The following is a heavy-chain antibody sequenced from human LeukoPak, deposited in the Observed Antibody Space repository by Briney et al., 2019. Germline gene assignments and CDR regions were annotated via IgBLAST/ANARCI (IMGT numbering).Heavy chain of an antibody. J-gene: IGHJ5*02. Sequence: GGSLRLSCATSGFSFSSYGMSWVRQAPGKGLEWVSSISGLSGRTYYADSVKGRVTISRDNSKNALSLQMNSLRVEDTAFYYCARDDLLHRNWFDPWGQGTLVTVSS. CDR2: ISGLSGRT. D-gene: IGHD3-22*01. V-gene: IGHV3-23*01. CDR1: GFSFSSYG. CDR3: ARDDLLHRNWFDP.